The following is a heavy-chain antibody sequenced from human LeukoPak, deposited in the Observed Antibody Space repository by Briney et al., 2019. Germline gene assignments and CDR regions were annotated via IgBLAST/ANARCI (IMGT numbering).Heavy chain of an antibody. CDR3: AGYSSLSLQPQY. CDR2: VYYSGST. D-gene: IGHD2-15*01. CDR1: NGSLSSYY. J-gene: IGHJ4*02. Sequence: PSETLSLTCTVSNGSLSSYYWSWIRQPPGKGLEWIGYVYYSGSTNYNPSLKSRVTISVDTSKNQFTLKLSSVTAADTAVYYCAGYSSLSLQPQYWGQGALVTVSS. V-gene: IGHV4-59*01.